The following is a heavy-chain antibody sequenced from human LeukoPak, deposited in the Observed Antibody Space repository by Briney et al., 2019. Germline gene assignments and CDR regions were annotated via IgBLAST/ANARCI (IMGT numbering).Heavy chain of an antibody. J-gene: IGHJ4*02. CDR2: IYYSGSA. V-gene: IGHV4-39*07. D-gene: IGHD5-24*01. CDR1: GGSISSSSYY. Sequence: SETLSLTCTVSGGSISSSSYYWGWIRQPPGKGLEWIGSIYYSGSAYYNPSLKSRVSMSVDTSKNQFSLKLRSVTAADTAVYYCASPMAWAHNRRDSDYWGLGTLVTVSS. CDR3: ASPMAWAHNRRDSDY.